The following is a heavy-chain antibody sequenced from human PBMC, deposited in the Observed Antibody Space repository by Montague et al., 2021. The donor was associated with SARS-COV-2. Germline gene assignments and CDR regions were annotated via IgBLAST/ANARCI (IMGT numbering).Heavy chain of an antibody. V-gene: IGHV2-5*02. CDR3: AHSPIERGF. CDR1: GFSLNASGVG. J-gene: IGHJ4*02. CDR2: IYWDDDK. Sequence: PALVKPTQTLTLTCTFSGFSLNASGVGVGWIRQPSGKALEWLASIYWDDDKRYSPSLKTRLTITKDTSKSQVVLRMTNVDPVDTATYYCAHSPIERGFWGQGTLVTVSS. D-gene: IGHD5-24*01.